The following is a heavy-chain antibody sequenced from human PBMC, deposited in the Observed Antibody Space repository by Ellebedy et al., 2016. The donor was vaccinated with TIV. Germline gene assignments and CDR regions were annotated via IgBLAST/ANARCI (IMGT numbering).Heavy chain of an antibody. J-gene: IGHJ5*02. V-gene: IGHV4-4*02. Sequence: SETLSLTXGVPGDSTSSGHWWSWVRQAPGLGLEWIGDFYPSGTTKYNPSLMSRATISIDRSANQLILKVDSVTAADTAIYYCARGVEGVTATANWFDAWGQGTRVTVSS. CDR3: ARGVEGVTATANWFDA. D-gene: IGHD2-21*02. CDR2: FYPSGTT. CDR1: GDSTSSGHW.